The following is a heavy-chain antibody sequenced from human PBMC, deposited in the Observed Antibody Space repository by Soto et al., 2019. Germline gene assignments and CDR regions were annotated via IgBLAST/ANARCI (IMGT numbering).Heavy chain of an antibody. CDR3: ARDGPFESFFDY. Sequence: SETLSLTCAVSSGSISSSNWWSWVRQPPGKGLEWIGEIYHSGSTNYNPSLKSRVTISVDKSKNQFSLKLSSVTAADTAVYYCARDGPFESFFDYWGQGTLVTVSS. J-gene: IGHJ4*02. CDR2: IYHSGST. V-gene: IGHV4-4*02. CDR1: SGSISSSNW.